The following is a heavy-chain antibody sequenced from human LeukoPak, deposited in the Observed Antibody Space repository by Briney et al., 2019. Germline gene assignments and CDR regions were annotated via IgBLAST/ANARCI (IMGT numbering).Heavy chain of an antibody. CDR3: ARARTMVRGVIIKPYYGMDV. Sequence: PSVTLSLTCAVYGGSFSGYYWSWIRQSPGKGLEWIGEINQSGSTNYNPSLKSRVTISVDTSKNQFSLKLSSVTAADTAVYYCARARTMVRGVIIKPYYGMDVWGKGTTVTVSS. D-gene: IGHD3-10*01. CDR2: INQSGST. CDR1: GGSFSGYY. V-gene: IGHV4-34*01. J-gene: IGHJ6*04.